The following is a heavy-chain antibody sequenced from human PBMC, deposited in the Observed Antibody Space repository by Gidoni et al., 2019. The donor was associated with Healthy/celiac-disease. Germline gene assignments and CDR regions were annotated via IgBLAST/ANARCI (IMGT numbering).Heavy chain of an antibody. J-gene: IGHJ3*02. CDR1: GFTLRDYY. CDR3: ARSRPAGYYDSSGPDAFDI. D-gene: IGHD3-22*01. V-gene: IGHV3-11*06. Sequence: QVQLVESGGGLVKPGGSMRVSRAAAGFTLRDYYMSWIRQAPGKGLEWVSYISSSSSYTNYADSVKGRFTISRDNAKNSLYLQMNSLRAEDTAVYYCARSRPAGYYDSSGPDAFDIWGQGTMVTVSS. CDR2: ISSSSSYT.